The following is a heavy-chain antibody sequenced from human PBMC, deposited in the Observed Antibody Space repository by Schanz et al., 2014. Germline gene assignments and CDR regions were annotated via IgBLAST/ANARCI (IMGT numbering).Heavy chain of an antibody. D-gene: IGHD2-2*01. CDR1: GFIFDDYG. J-gene: IGHJ3*01. V-gene: IGHV3-20*04. CDR2: INWNGGDT. CDR3: ASSRTRYCSSTICVPCAFDF. Sequence: EVLLLESGGRVERPGGSLRLSCAASGFIFDDYGMSWVRQVPGKGLEWVSGINWNGGDTSYADSVKGRFIISRDNAKNSLYLQMNSLRVDDTAVYYCASSRTRYCSSTICVPCAFDFWGHGTLVTVSS.